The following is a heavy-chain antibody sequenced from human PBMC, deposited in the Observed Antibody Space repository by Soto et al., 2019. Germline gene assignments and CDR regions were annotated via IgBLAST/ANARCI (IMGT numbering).Heavy chain of an antibody. CDR2: IWYDGSNK. CDR3: ARDRPDY. J-gene: IGHJ4*02. V-gene: IGHV3-33*01. CDR1: GFTFSSFG. Sequence: QVQLVESGGGVVQPGRSLRLSCAASGFTFSSFGMHWVRQAPGKGLEWVAGIWYDGSNKYYADSVRGRFIISRDNSKNTRYLQMNSLRADDTAVYYWARDRPDYWGQGTLVNVSS.